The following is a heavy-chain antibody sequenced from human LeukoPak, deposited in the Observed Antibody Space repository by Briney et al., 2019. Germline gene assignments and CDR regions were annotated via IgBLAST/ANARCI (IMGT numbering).Heavy chain of an antibody. J-gene: IGHJ4*02. CDR2: ISWNSGSK. V-gene: IGHV3-9*01. D-gene: IGHD2-15*01. CDR3: AKALKDIESHVYYFDY. Sequence: PGGSLRLSCAASGFTFDDYAMHWVRQAPGKGLEWVSGISWNSGSKGYADSVKGRFTISRDNAKNSLYLQMNSLRAEDTALYYCAKALKDIESHVYYFDYWGQGTLVTVSS. CDR1: GFTFDDYA.